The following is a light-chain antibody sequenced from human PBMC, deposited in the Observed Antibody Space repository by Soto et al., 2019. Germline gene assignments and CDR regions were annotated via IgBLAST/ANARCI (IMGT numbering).Light chain of an antibody. J-gene: IGLJ1*01. CDR3: GSWDSSLSAYV. CDR2: DDN. Sequence: QSVLTQPPSVSAAPGRKVTISCSGSSSNIGGNSVSWYQQLPGTAPKLLIYDDNKRPSGIPARFSGSKSGTSATLGITGFQPGDEADDYCGSWDSSLSAYVFGTGTKVTVL. V-gene: IGLV1-51*01. CDR1: SSNIGGNS.